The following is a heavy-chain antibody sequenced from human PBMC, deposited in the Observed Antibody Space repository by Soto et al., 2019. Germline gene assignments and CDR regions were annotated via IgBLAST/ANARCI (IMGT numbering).Heavy chain of an antibody. Sequence: QVQLQQWGAGLLKPSETLSLTCAVYGGSVSSGNYYWSWIRQPPGKGLEWIGEMSHRGGTHFNQSLKSRVTISVDTSKNHFSLKMSSVTAADTALYYCARVERGTATTVVDAFDIWGPGTMVTVSS. CDR3: ARVERGTATTVVDAFDI. J-gene: IGHJ3*02. V-gene: IGHV4-34*01. D-gene: IGHD1-1*01. CDR2: MSHRGGT. CDR1: GGSVSSGNYY.